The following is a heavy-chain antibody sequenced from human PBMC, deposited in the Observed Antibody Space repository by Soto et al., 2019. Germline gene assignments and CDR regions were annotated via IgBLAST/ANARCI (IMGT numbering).Heavy chain of an antibody. CDR1: GFTFTSYW. CDR3: ARHEGYCSSTTCSNFDY. V-gene: IGHV5-51*01. CDR2: IYPGDSDT. J-gene: IGHJ4*02. Sequence: SLKLSCKASGFTFTSYWIAWVRQMPGKGLEWMGIIYPGDSDTSYSPSFQGQVTISADKSINTAYLQWSSLKASDTAMYYCARHEGYCSSTTCSNFDYWGQGTLVTVSS. D-gene: IGHD2-2*01.